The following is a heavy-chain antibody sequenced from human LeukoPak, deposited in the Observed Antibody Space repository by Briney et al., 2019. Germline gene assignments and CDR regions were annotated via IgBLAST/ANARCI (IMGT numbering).Heavy chain of an antibody. CDR1: GFTFSSYS. CDR2: ISSSSSYI. V-gene: IGHV3-21*01. CDR3: ARAKKPFGMDV. J-gene: IGHJ6*02. Sequence: PGGSLRLSCAASGFTFSSYSMNWIRHAPGKGLEGVSSISSSSSYILYADSVKGRFTISRDNAKNSLYLQMNSLRAEDTAVYYCARAKKPFGMDVWGQGTTVTVSS.